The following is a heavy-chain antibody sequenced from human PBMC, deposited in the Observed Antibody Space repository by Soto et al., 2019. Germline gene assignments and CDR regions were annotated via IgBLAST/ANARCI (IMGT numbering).Heavy chain of an antibody. V-gene: IGHV1-3*01. D-gene: IGHD3-16*01. CDR2: INAGNGNT. Sequence: QVQLVQSGAEVKKPGASVKVSCKASGYTFTSYAMHWVRQAPGQRLEWMGWINAGNGNTKYSQKFQGRVTITRDTSASTAYMELSSLRSEDTAVYYCARKARGGWTNWFDPWGQGTLVTVSS. CDR1: GYTFTSYA. J-gene: IGHJ5*02. CDR3: ARKARGGWTNWFDP.